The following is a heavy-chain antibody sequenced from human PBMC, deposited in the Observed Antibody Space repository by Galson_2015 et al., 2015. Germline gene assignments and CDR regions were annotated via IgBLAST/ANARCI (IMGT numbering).Heavy chain of an antibody. J-gene: IGHJ4*02. CDR1: GGSVSSGSHY. Sequence: ETLSLTCTVSGGSVSSGSHYWSWIWQPPGKGLEWIGYIYYSGNTNYNPSLKSRVTISVDTSKNQFSLKLNSVTAADTAIYYCARAPFYYFDYWGQGILVTVSS. D-gene: IGHD2/OR15-2a*01. CDR2: IYYSGNT. V-gene: IGHV4-61*01. CDR3: ARAPFYYFDY.